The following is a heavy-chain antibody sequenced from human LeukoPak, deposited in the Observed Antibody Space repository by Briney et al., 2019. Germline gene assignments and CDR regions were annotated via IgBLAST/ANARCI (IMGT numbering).Heavy chain of an antibody. V-gene: IGHV4-34*01. CDR2: INHSGST. J-gene: IGHJ4*02. CDR1: GGSFSGYY. D-gene: IGHD6-13*01. CDR3: ARGGKAAAGTDLPRY. Sequence: SETLSLTCAVYGGSFSGYYWSWIRQPPGKGLEWIGEINHSGSTNYNPSLKSRVTISVDTSKNQFSLKLSSVTAADTAVYYCARGGKAAAGTDLPRYWGQGTLVTVSS.